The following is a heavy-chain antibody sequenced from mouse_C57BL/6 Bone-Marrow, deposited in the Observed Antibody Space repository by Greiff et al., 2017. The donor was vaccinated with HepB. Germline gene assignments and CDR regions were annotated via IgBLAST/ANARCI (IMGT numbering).Heavy chain of an antibody. CDR1: GYTFTSYG. CDR3: ARGSSYAFAY. V-gene: IGHV1-81*01. J-gene: IGHJ3*01. Sequence: VKLMESGAELARPGASVKLSCKASGYTFTSYGISWVKQRTGQGLEWIGEIYPRSGNTYYNEKFKGKATLTADKSSSTAYMELRSLTSEDSAVYFCARGSSYAFAYWGQGTLVTVSA. D-gene: IGHD1-1*01. CDR2: IYPRSGNT.